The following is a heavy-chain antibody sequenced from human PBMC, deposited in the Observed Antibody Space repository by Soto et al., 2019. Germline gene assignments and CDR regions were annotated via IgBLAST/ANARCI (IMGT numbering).Heavy chain of an antibody. CDR1: GYTFTSYY. CDR2: INPSGGST. V-gene: IGHV1-46*03. J-gene: IGHJ3*02. CDR3: ARDLIAVAGTGAFDI. Sequence: ASLKVSCKASGYTFTSYYMHWVRQAPGQGLEWMGIINPSGGSTSYAQKFQGRVTMTRDTSTSTVYMELSSLRSEDTAVYYCARDLIAVAGTGAFDIWGQGTMVTVSS. D-gene: IGHD6-19*01.